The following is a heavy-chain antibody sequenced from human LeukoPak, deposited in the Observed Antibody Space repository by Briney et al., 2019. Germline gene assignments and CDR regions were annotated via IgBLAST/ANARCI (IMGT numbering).Heavy chain of an antibody. CDR1: GFILTDYS. D-gene: IGHD7-27*01. CDR2: IDRSSNNI. J-gene: IGHJ4*02. Sequence: GSLSLSFAASGFILTDYSMNWVRQAPGKGLEWVSYIDRSSNNIYYPDSVKGRFTISRDNAKNSLYLQMNSLRDEDTAVYYCARESYWGSSGKGFDYWGQGTLVTVSS. V-gene: IGHV3-48*02. CDR3: ARESYWGSSGKGFDY.